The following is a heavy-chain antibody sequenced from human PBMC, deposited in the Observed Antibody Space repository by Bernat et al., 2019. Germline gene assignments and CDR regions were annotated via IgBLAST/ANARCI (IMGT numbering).Heavy chain of an antibody. CDR3: ARDGRDSSGWYGFGAFDN. CDR2: IYSGGST. J-gene: IGHJ4*02. CDR1: GFTVSSNY. D-gene: IGHD6-19*01. V-gene: IGHV3-66*01. Sequence: EVQLVESGGGLVQPGGSLRLSCAASGFTVSSNYMSWVRQAPGKGLEWVSVIYSGGSTYYADSVKGRFTISRDNSKNTLYLQMNSLRAEDTAVYYCARDGRDSSGWYGFGAFDNWGQGTLVTVSS.